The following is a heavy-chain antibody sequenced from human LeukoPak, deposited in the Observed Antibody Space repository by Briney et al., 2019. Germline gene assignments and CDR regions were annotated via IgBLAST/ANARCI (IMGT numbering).Heavy chain of an antibody. Sequence: GASVKVSCKASGYTFTRYYMHWVRQAPGQGLEWMGWINPNSGGTNYAQKFQGRVTMTRDTSISTAYMELSRLRSDDTAVYYCAINAPGYSSSWKTGDYWGQGTLVTVSS. CDR3: AINAPGYSSSWKTGDY. J-gene: IGHJ4*02. CDR2: INPNSGGT. CDR1: GYTFTRYY. V-gene: IGHV1-2*02. D-gene: IGHD6-13*01.